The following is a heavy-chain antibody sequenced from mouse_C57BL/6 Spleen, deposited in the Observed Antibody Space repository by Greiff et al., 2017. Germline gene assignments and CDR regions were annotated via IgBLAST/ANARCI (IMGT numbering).Heavy chain of an antibody. CDR1: GYAFSSSW. CDR3: ARGDYYGISYVPYAMDY. V-gene: IGHV1-82*01. D-gene: IGHD1-1*01. CDR2: IYPGDGDT. Sequence: QVQLQQSGPELVKPGASVKISCKASGYAFSSSWMNWVKQRPGKGLEWIGRIYPGDGDTNYNGKFKGKATLTADKSSSTAYMQLSSLTSDDSAVYFCARGDYYGISYVPYAMDYWGQGTSVTVSS. J-gene: IGHJ4*01.